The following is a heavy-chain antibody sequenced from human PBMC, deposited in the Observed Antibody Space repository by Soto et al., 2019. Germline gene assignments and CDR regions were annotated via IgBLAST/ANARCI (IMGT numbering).Heavy chain of an antibody. CDR1: GGSFSGYY. CDR2: IYHSGST. D-gene: IGHD6-19*01. Sequence: PSETLSLTCAVYGGSFSGYYWSWIRQPPGKGLEWIGSIYHSGSTYYNPSLKSRVTISVDTSKNQFSPKLNSVTAADTAVYYCAGPAVAGTLADYWGQGTLVTVSS. CDR3: AGPAVAGTLADY. V-gene: IGHV4-34*01. J-gene: IGHJ4*02.